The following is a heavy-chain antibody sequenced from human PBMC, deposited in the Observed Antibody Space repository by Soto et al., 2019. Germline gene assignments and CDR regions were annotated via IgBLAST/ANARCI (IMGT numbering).Heavy chain of an antibody. CDR3: ARENWVIVATEAWYYFDY. CDR2: INPNSGGT. V-gene: IGHV1-2*04. D-gene: IGHD5-12*01. Sequence: ASVKVSCKASGYTFTGYYMHWVRQAPGRGLEGMGWINPNSGGTNYAQKFQGWVTMTRDTSVSTAYMELSRLRSDDTAVYYCARENWVIVATEAWYYFDYRGQGTLVTVSS. CDR1: GYTFTGYY. J-gene: IGHJ4*02.